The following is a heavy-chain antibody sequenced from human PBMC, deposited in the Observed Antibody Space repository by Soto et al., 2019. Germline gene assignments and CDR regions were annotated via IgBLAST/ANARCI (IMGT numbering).Heavy chain of an antibody. D-gene: IGHD6-19*01. CDR1: GYRFTSYW. Sequence: GESLKISCKGSGYRFTSYWIGWVRQMPGKGLEWMGMIYPGDSDIRYSPSFQGQVTISADRSVSTAYLQWNSLKASDTAMYYWAREAPNGWTEALHIWGQGTMVTVSS. J-gene: IGHJ3*02. CDR2: IYPGDSDI. V-gene: IGHV5-51*01. CDR3: AREAPNGWTEALHI.